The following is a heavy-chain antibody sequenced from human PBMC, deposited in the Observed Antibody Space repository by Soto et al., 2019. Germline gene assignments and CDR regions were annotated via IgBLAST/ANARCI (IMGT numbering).Heavy chain of an antibody. D-gene: IGHD4-17*01. J-gene: IGHJ4*02. Sequence: GGSLRLSCAASGFTVSSNYMSWVRQAPGKGLEWVSVIYGGGSTYYADSVKGRFTISRDNSKNTLYLQMNSLRAEDTAVYYCARSTVTTFVFDYWGQGTLVTVSS. CDR1: GFTVSSNY. CDR2: IYGGGST. CDR3: ARSTVTTFVFDY. V-gene: IGHV3-66*01.